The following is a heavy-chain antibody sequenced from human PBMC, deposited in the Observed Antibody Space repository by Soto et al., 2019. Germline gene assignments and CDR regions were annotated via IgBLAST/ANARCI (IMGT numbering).Heavy chain of an antibody. D-gene: IGHD1-7*01. V-gene: IGHV2-70*01. CDR2: IDWEEEK. J-gene: IGHJ4*02. CDR3: TRLAKWNYAYYFDY. CDR1: GSSLSRKGMS. Sequence: SGPTLVNPKQTLILTCAFSGSSLSRKGMSVSWIRQPPGKSLEFLALIDWEEEKFYSPSLRTRLTVSKDTSKSQVVLTLTNVDPVDTATYYCTRLAKWNYAYYFDYWGQGPLVTVS.